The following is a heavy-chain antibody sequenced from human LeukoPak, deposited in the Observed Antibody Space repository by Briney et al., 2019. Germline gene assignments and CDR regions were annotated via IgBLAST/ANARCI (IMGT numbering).Heavy chain of an antibody. J-gene: IGHJ4*02. V-gene: IGHV1-69*13. CDR1: GGAFSSYA. CDR2: IIPIFGTA. D-gene: IGHD2-8*01. CDR3: ARPPHCTNGVCDDY. Sequence: GASVKVSCKASGGAFSSYAISWVRQAPGQGLEWMGGIIPIFGTANYAQKFQGRVTITADESTSTAYVELGSLRSEDTAVYYCARPPHCTNGVCDDYWGQGTLVTVSS.